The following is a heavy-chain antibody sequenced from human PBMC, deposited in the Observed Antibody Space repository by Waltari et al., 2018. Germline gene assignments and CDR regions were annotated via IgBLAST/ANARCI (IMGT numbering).Heavy chain of an antibody. D-gene: IGHD6-19*01. V-gene: IGHV3-7*01. CDR2: IHKDGSEE. CDR3: ARERRGQSGWYYFDF. CDR1: GFTFTDYW. Sequence: EVHLVESGGGLVQPGGSLRLSCAASGFTFTDYWMSWVRQAPGKGREWVANIHKDGSEEYYVDSVKGRFTISKDNAKNSLYLQMNSLRAEDTAVYFCARERRGQSGWYYFDFWGQGSLVTVSS. J-gene: IGHJ4*02.